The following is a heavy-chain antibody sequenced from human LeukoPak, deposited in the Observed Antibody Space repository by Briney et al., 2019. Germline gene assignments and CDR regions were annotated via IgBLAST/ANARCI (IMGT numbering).Heavy chain of an antibody. CDR3: GGFGYEAAVDL. CDR2: IKPDGSET. V-gene: IGHV3-7*01. J-gene: IGHJ4*02. CDR1: GFMFSTYW. D-gene: IGHD6-13*01. Sequence: GGSLRLSCAASGFMFSTYWMTWVRQAPGKGLEWVANIKPDGSETYYVDPMKGRFTISRDNTKNLLYLQMNSLRGEDAAVYYCGGFGYEAAVDLWGQGTLVTVSS.